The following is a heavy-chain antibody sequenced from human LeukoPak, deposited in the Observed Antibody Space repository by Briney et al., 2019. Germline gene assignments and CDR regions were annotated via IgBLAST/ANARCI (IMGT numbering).Heavy chain of an antibody. CDR2: INPNSGGT. CDR3: ATYRIWFGELFINERNLDAFDI. J-gene: IGHJ3*02. V-gene: IGHV1-2*02. CDR1: GYTFTGYY. Sequence: ASVKVSCKASGYTFTGYYMHWVRQAPGQGLEWMGWINPNSGGTNYAQKFQGRVTMTRDTSISTAYMELSRLRSDDTAVYYCATYRIWFGELFINERNLDAFDIWGQGTMVTVSS. D-gene: IGHD3-10*01.